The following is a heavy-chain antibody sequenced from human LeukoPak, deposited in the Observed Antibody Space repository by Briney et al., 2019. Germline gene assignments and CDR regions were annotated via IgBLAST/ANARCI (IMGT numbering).Heavy chain of an antibody. Sequence: PGGSLRLSCAASGFTFSSYAMSWVRQAPGKGLEWVSVVSGSGGTTYYAGSVKGRFTISRDNSRNTLYLQMNSLRGEDTAVYYCAKGSSTTSYGANDYWGQGTLVTVSS. J-gene: IGHJ4*02. V-gene: IGHV3-23*01. D-gene: IGHD2-2*01. CDR3: AKGSSTTSYGANDY. CDR1: GFTFSSYA. CDR2: VSGSGGTT.